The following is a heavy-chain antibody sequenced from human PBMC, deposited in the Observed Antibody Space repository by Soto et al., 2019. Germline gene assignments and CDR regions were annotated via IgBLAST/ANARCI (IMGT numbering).Heavy chain of an antibody. CDR1: GGSISNRSHY. Sequence: QLQLQESGPGLVKPSETLSLTCTVSGGSISNRSHYWGWIRQPPGKGLEWIGSIYYSGSTYYNPSLESRATTSVVPSKYQFSLKLCSVTAGDTTVYYCARHDYYGSGSYSWSQGHLVSVSS. V-gene: IGHV4-39*01. CDR3: ARHDYYGSGSYS. CDR2: IYYSGST. D-gene: IGHD3-10*01. J-gene: IGHJ5*02.